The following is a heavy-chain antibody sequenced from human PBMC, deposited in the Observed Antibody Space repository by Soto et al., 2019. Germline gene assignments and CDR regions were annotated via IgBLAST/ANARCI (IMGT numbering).Heavy chain of an antibody. V-gene: IGHV5-51*01. J-gene: IGHJ4*02. D-gene: IGHD3-9*01. Sequence: GESLKISCKGSGYSFTSYWIGWVRQMPGKGLEWMGIIYPGDSDTRYSPSFQGQVTIPADKSISTAYLQWSSLKASDTAMYYCARHGPGRYYDILTGYSPYDYWGQGTLVTVSS. CDR3: ARHGPGRYYDILTGYSPYDY. CDR2: IYPGDSDT. CDR1: GYSFTSYW.